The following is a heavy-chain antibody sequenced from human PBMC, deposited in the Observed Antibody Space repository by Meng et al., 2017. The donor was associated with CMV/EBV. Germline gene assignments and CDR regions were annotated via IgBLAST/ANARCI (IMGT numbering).Heavy chain of an antibody. CDR1: SISSSSYY. Sequence: SISSSSYYWGWIRQPPGKGLEWIGSIYYSGSTYYNPSLKSRVTISVDTSKNQFSLKLSSVTAADTAVYYCARGPVLRFLEWLFPFDYWGQGTLVTVSS. J-gene: IGHJ4*02. CDR2: IYYSGST. V-gene: IGHV4-39*07. D-gene: IGHD3-3*01. CDR3: ARGPVLRFLEWLFPFDY.